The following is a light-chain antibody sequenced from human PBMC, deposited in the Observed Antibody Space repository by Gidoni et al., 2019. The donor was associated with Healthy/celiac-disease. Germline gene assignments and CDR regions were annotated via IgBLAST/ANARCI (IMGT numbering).Light chain of an antibody. CDR3: QQYDNLPLT. J-gene: IGKJ4*01. V-gene: IGKV1-33*01. CDR1: QDISNY. CDR2: DAS. Sequence: IKMTQPPTSLSASAGERVTITCQASQDISNYLNWYQQKPGKAPKLLIYDASNLETGVPSRFSGSGSGTDFTFTISSLQPEDIATYYCQQYDNLPLTFGGGTKVEIK.